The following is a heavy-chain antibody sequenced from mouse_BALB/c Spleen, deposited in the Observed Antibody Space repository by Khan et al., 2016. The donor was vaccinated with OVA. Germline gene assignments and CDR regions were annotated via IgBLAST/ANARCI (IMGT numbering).Heavy chain of an antibody. J-gene: IGHJ3*01. CDR1: GFTYSNYT. CDR3: ARDYWFAY. Sequence: EVELVESGGGLVQPGGSLKLSCAASGFTYSNYTMSWVRQTPEKRLEWVASISSGGSTYYPASVKGRFTISRDNSRNILTLQMSSLRSEATAMYNCARDYWFAYWGQGTLVTVSA. V-gene: IGHV5-6-5*01. CDR2: ISSGGST.